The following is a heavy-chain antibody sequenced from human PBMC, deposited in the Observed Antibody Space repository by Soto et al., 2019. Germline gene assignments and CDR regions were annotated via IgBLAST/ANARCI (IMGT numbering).Heavy chain of an antibody. CDR1: GGTFSSYA. CDR3: ASRGAYSSNWYPSEYFQH. CDR2: IIPIFGTA. D-gene: IGHD6-13*01. J-gene: IGHJ1*01. Sequence: ASVKVSCKASGGTFSSYAISWVRQAPGQGLEWMGGIIPIFGTANYAQKFQGRVTITADESTSTAYMELSSLRSEDTAGYYCASRGAYSSNWYPSEYFQHWGQGTLVTVSS. V-gene: IGHV1-69*13.